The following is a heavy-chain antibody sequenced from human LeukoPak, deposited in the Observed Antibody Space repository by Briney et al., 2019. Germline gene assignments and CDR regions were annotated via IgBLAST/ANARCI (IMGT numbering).Heavy chain of an antibody. CDR1: GFTFGDYA. Sequence: PGGSLRLSCTASGFTFGDYAMSWVRQAPGKGLEWVGFIRSKAYGGTTEYAASVKGRFTISRDDSKSIAYLQMNSLKTEDTAVYYCTRVDTAYDAFDIWGQGTMVTVSS. V-gene: IGHV3-49*04. J-gene: IGHJ3*02. CDR2: IRSKAYGGTT. D-gene: IGHD5-18*01. CDR3: TRVDTAYDAFDI.